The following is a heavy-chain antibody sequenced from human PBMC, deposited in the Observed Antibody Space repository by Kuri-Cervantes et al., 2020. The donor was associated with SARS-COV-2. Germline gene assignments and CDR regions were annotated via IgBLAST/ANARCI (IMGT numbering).Heavy chain of an antibody. CDR1: GFTVSSNY. J-gene: IGHJ4*02. CDR2: IYSGGST. D-gene: IGHD4-17*01. Sequence: GGSLRLSCAASGFTVSSNYMSWVRQAPGKGLEWVSVIYSGGSTYYADSVKGRFTISRDNSKNTLYLQTNSLRAEDTAVYYCAKEGGDGDYADYYFDYWGQGTLVTVSS. CDR3: AKEGGDGDYADYYFDY. V-gene: IGHV3-53*01.